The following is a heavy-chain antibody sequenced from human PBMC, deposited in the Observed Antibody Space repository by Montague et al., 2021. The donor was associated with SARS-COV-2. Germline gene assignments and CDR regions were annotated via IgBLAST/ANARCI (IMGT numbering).Heavy chain of an antibody. CDR1: GGSFSGYY. Sequence: SETLSLTCAVYGGSFSGYYWSWIRQPPGKGLEWIGEINHSGSTNXDPSLKSRVTISVDTSKNQFSLKLSSVTAADTAVYYCARGPVDDNCSGGSCYSRYYYGMDVWGQGTTVTVSS. D-gene: IGHD2-15*01. CDR3: ARGPVDDNCSGGSCYSRYYYGMDV. J-gene: IGHJ6*02. CDR2: INHSGST. V-gene: IGHV4-34*01.